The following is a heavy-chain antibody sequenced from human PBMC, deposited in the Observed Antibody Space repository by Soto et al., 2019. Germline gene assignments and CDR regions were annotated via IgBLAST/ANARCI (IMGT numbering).Heavy chain of an antibody. J-gene: IGHJ4*02. Sequence: QVQLVQSGAEVKKPGSSVNVSCKASGGTFSSYAITWVRQAPGQGLEWMGQIIPIFSTPNYAHKFQDRVTISADESTSTAYMELSGLRSEDTALYYCATEFRSGVYLYWGQGTLVTVSS. CDR3: ATEFRSGVYLY. CDR1: GGTFSSYA. V-gene: IGHV1-69*12. CDR2: IIPIFSTP. D-gene: IGHD2-8*01.